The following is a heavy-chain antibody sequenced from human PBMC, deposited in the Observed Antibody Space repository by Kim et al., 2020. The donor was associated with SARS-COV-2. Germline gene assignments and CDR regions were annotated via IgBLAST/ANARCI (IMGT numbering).Heavy chain of an antibody. D-gene: IGHD2-8*01. CDR2: ISSSSSTI. CDR1: GFTFSSYS. J-gene: IGHJ4*02. Sequence: GGSLRLSCAASGFTFSSYSMNWVRQAPGKGLEWVSYISSSSSTIYYADSVKGRFTISRDNAKNSLYLQMNSLRAEDTAVYYCARDRSVYAIPFDYWGQGTLVTVSS. CDR3: ARDRSVYAIPFDY. V-gene: IGHV3-48*04.